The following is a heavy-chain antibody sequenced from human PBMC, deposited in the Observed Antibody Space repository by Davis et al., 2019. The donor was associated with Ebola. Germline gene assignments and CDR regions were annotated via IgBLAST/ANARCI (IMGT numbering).Heavy chain of an antibody. CDR2: IHYSGGT. J-gene: IGHJ5*02. D-gene: IGHD1-26*01. CDR1: GGSISRYY. CDR3: AGAPIGRNWFDR. Sequence: SETLSLTCTVSGGSISRYYWNWIRQSPGKGLQWIGYIHYSGGTNYNPSLKSRVTISIDTSESQFSLQLTSVTAADTAIYFCAGAPIGRNWFDRWGQGTLVTVSS. V-gene: IGHV4-59*01.